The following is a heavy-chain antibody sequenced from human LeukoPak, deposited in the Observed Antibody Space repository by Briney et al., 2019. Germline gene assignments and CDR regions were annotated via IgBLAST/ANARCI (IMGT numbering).Heavy chain of an antibody. CDR1: GYTFTSYG. J-gene: IGHJ4*02. D-gene: IGHD3-16*01. CDR3: ARAFPAYDYVSSL. Sequence: ASVKVSCKASGYTFTSYGISWVRQAPGQGLEWMGWISAYNGNTNYAQKLQGRVTITADESTSTAYMELSSLRSEDTAVYYCARAFPAYDYVSSLWGQGTLVTVSS. CDR2: ISAYNGNT. V-gene: IGHV1-18*01.